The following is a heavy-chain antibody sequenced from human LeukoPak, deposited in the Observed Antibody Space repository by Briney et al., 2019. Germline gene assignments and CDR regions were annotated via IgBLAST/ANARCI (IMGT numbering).Heavy chain of an antibody. CDR1: GFIFSSYA. J-gene: IGHJ4*02. CDR2: ISGSGGST. Sequence: GGSLRLSCAASGFIFSSYAMSWVRQAPGKGLEWVSGISGSGGSTYYADSVKGRFTISRDNSKNTLYLQMSGLRAEDTAIYYCAKGTGDTAYYFDFWGQGVLVTVSS. CDR3: AKGTGDTAYYFDF. V-gene: IGHV3-23*01. D-gene: IGHD7-27*01.